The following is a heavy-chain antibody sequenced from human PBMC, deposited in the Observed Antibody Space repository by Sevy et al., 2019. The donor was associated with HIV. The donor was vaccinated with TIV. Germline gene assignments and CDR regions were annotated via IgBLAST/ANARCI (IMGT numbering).Heavy chain of an antibody. CDR1: GYTFTSYG. CDR2: ISAYNGNT. J-gene: IGHJ6*02. D-gene: IGHD2-21*02. Sequence: ASVKVSCKASGYTFTSYGISWVRQAPGQGLEWMGWISAYNGNTNYAQKLQGRVTMTTDTSTSTAYMELRSLRSDDTAVYYCARWMCLLWERAVYGMDVWGQGTTVTVSS. V-gene: IGHV1-18*01. CDR3: ARWMCLLWERAVYGMDV.